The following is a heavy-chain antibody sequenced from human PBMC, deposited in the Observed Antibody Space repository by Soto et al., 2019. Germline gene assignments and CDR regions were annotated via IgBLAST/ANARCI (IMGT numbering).Heavy chain of an antibody. Sequence: GGSLRLSCVGSGFRFSDYPLNWVRQAPGQGLEWVANINRRGTSTNYVDSVRGRFSTSRDSTRNSLYLNMDSLRSEDTAVYYCASHASLQWLLLGWFDPWGQGTLVTVSS. V-gene: IGHV3-7*03. D-gene: IGHD3-22*01. CDR3: ASHASLQWLLLGWFDP. CDR2: INRRGTST. CDR1: GFRFSDYP. J-gene: IGHJ5*02.